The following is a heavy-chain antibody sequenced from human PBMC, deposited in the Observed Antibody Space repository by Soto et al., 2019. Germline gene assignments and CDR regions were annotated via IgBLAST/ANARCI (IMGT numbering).Heavy chain of an antibody. Sequence: SLRLSCAASGFTFSNYAMNWVRQAPGKGLEWVSAISGSGGSTYYADSVKGRFTISRDNSKNTLYVQMNSLRAEDTAVYYCASPVTYNWKHYDAFDIWGQGTMVTVSS. CDR2: ISGSGGST. CDR3: ASPVTYNWKHYDAFDI. CDR1: GFTFSNYA. V-gene: IGHV3-23*01. J-gene: IGHJ3*02. D-gene: IGHD1-20*01.